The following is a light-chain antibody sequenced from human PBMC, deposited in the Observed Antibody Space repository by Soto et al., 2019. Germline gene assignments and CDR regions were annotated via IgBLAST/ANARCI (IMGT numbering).Light chain of an antibody. V-gene: IGKV3-20*01. CDR2: AAS. Sequence: EIVLTQSPGTLSLSPGERATLSCKASQSVADNYLAWYQQKLGQAPRLLIYAASRRAIGIPDTFSGSGSGTEFTLTISSLQPEDFAVYYCQPYNNWPLTFGGGTKV. CDR1: QSVADNY. J-gene: IGKJ4*01. CDR3: QPYNNWPLT.